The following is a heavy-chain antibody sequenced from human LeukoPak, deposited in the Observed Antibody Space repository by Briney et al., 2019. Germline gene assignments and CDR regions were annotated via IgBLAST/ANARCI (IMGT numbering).Heavy chain of an antibody. D-gene: IGHD3-10*01. J-gene: IGHJ4*02. Sequence: PSETLSLTCTVSGGSISSSSYYWGWIRQPPGRGLEWIGSIHYSGSTYYNPSLKSRVTISVDTSKNQFSLKLSSVTAADTAVYYCARDRYYYGSGSYVFDYWGQGTLVTVSS. V-gene: IGHV4-39*07. CDR1: GGSISSSSYY. CDR2: IHYSGST. CDR3: ARDRYYYGSGSYVFDY.